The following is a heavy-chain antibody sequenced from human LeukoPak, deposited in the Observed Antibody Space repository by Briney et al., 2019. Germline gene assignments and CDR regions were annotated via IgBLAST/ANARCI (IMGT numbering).Heavy chain of an antibody. D-gene: IGHD3-3*01. V-gene: IGHV5-51*01. CDR1: GYIFTSYW. CDR2: IYPGDSET. CDR3: ARLSNNFWSGYAWFDP. Sequence: GESLKISCKGSGYIFTSYWIGWVRQMPGKGLEWMGIIYPGDSETRYSPSFQGQVTISADKSITTAYLQWSSLKASDTAMYYCARLSNNFWSGYAWFDPWGQGSLVTVSS. J-gene: IGHJ5*02.